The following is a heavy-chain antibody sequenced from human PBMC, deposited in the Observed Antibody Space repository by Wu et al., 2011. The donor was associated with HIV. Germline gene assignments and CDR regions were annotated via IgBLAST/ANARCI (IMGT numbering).Heavy chain of an antibody. CDR2: IIPIFGTP. V-gene: IGHV1-69*05. CDR3: ARHLDITVTTVGWFDP. Sequence: GGTFRSYALSWVRQAPGQGLEWMGGIIPIFGTPNYAQRFQGRVTITTDESTSTAYMELSSLRSEDTAIYYCARHLDITVTTVGWFDPWGQGTLVTVSS. D-gene: IGHD4-17*01. CDR1: GGTFRSYA. J-gene: IGHJ5*02.